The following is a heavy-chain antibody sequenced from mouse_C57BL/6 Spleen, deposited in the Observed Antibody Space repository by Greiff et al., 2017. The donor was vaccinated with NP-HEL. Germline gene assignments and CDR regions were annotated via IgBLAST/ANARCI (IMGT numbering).Heavy chain of an antibody. CDR1: GYTFTSYW. V-gene: IGHV1-52*01. D-gene: IGHD2-3*01. CDR2: IDPSDSET. Sequence: QVQLKQPGAELVRPGSSVKLSCKASGYTFTSYWMHWVKQRPIQGLEWIGNIDPSDSETHYNQKFKDKATLTVDKSSSTAYMQLSSLTSEDSAVYYCARRDDGYYVFDYWGQGTTLTVSS. J-gene: IGHJ2*01. CDR3: ARRDDGYYVFDY.